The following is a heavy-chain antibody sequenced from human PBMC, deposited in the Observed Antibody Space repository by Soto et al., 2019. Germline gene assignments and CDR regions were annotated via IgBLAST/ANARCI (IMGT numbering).Heavy chain of an antibody. CDR2: IWYDGSNK. V-gene: IGHV3-33*01. CDR3: ARESSGFDY. J-gene: IGHJ4*02. D-gene: IGHD6-19*01. Sequence: QVQLVESGGGVVQPGRSLRLSCAASGFTFSSYGRHWVRQAPGKGLEWVAVIWYDGSNKYYADSVKGRFTISRDNSKNTLYLQMNRLRAEDTAVYYSARESSGFDYWGQGTLVTVSS. CDR1: GFTFSSYG.